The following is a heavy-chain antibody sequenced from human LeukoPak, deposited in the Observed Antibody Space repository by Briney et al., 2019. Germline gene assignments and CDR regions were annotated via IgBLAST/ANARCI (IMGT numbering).Heavy chain of an antibody. CDR1: GGSINSYY. D-gene: IGHD4-23*01. Sequence: SETLSLTCTVSGGSINSYYWSWIRQPAGKGLEWIGRIYSSGSANYNPSLKSRVSMSVDTSKNQFSLKLASVTAADTAVYYCARGGKATVVTMWGQGILVTVSS. J-gene: IGHJ4*02. V-gene: IGHV4-4*07. CDR3: ARGGKATVVTM. CDR2: IYSSGSA.